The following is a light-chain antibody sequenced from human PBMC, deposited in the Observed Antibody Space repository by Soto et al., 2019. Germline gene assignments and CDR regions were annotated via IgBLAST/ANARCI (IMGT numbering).Light chain of an antibody. Sequence: IVMTQSPATLSVSPWETATLTCRASQTVSYNFAWYQQKPGQPPRLLFYRASTRATGVPDRFSGSGSGTDFTLTISRLEHEDFAVYYCQQYGSPPITFGQGTRLEIK. CDR2: RAS. J-gene: IGKJ5*01. CDR1: QTVSYN. V-gene: IGKV3-20*01. CDR3: QQYGSPPIT.